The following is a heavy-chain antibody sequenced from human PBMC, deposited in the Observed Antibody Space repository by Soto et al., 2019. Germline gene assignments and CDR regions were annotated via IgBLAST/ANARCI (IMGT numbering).Heavy chain of an antibody. CDR2: IHYRGTT. V-gene: IGHV4-31*03. D-gene: IGHD6-13*01. CDR1: GGPIINGDSY. Sequence: QVQLPESGPGLVKPSQTLSLTCTVSGGPIINGDSYLNWIRQHPEKGLEWMGYIHYRGTTNYNPALKRRILISIDPSKNQFSLRLTSVTAADTAVYYCARDAPGAAPYWGQGTLVTVSS. CDR3: ARDAPGAAPY. J-gene: IGHJ4*02.